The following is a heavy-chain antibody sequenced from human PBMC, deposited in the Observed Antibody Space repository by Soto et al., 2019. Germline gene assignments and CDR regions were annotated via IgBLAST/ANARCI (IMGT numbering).Heavy chain of an antibody. Sequence: SETLSLTCAVYGGSFSGYYWSWIRQPPGKGLEWIGEINHSGSTNYNPSLKRRVTISVDTSKNQFSLKLSSVTAADTAVYYCARSLTHPPVTIFGVVTKYYFDYWGQGTLVTVSS. CDR2: INHSGST. V-gene: IGHV4-34*01. J-gene: IGHJ4*02. CDR1: GGSFSGYY. CDR3: ARSLTHPPVTIFGVVTKYYFDY. D-gene: IGHD3-3*01.